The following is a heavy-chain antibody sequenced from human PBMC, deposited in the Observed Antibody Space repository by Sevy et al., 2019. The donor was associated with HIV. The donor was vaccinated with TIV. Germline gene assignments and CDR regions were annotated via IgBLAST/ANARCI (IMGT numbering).Heavy chain of an antibody. CDR3: ARDPDSGGYSKMDV. D-gene: IGHD3-22*01. Sequence: GGSLRLSCAGSGFTFSSYWMHWVRQAPGKGLVWVSRISGDVSSTTYADSVKGRLTISGDNAKNTMFLQMNSMRAEDSAVYFCARDPDSGGYSKMDVWGQGTPVTVSS. CDR2: ISGDVSST. J-gene: IGHJ6*02. V-gene: IGHV3-74*01. CDR1: GFTFSSYW.